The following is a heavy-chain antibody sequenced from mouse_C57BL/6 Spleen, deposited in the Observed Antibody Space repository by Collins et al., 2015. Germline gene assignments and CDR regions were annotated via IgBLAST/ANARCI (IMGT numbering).Heavy chain of an antibody. CDR3: AQAYYRYEAY. CDR2: INTETGEP. J-gene: IGHJ3*01. V-gene: IGHV9-2-1*01. D-gene: IGHD2-14*01. Sequence: QIQLVQSGPELKKPGETVKISCKASGYTSTDYSMHWVKQAPGKGLKWMGWINTETGEPTYADDFKGRFAFSLETSASTAYLQINNLKNEDTATYFCAQAYYRYEAYWGQGTLVTVSA. CDR1: GYTSTDYS.